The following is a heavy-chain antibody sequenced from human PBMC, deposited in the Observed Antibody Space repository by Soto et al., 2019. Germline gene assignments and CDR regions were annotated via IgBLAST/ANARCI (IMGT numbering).Heavy chain of an antibody. V-gene: IGHV2-5*02. CDR2: IYWDNDK. CDR1: GFSLYTSRVG. D-gene: IGHD3-16*01. CDR3: AHIMITFGGVTALDAFDF. J-gene: IGHJ3*01. Sequence: QITLKESGPTLVNPTQTLTLTCTFSGFSLYTSRVGVAWIRQPPGKALEWLAIIYWDNDKRYSPSLESRLAITKDTSKNQVVLTMTNLDAVDTATYYCAHIMITFGGVTALDAFDFWGQGTMVTVSS.